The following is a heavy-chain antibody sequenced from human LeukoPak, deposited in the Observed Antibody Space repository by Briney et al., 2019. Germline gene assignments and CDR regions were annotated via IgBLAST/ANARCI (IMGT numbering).Heavy chain of an antibody. J-gene: IGHJ4*02. D-gene: IGHD5-18*01. Sequence: PGGSLRLFCAASGFTFSSYWMSWVRQAAGKGREGVANIKQDGSEKYYVASVKGRFTISRDNPKNSLYLQMNSLRAEDTAVYYCARGTWHTAMVDYWGQGTLVTVSS. V-gene: IGHV3-7*01. CDR1: GFTFSSYW. CDR2: IKQDGSEK. CDR3: ARGTWHTAMVDY.